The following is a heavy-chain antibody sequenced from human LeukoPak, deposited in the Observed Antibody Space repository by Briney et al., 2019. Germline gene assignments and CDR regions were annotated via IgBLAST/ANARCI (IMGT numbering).Heavy chain of an antibody. J-gene: IGHJ6*02. V-gene: IGHV3-21*01. CDR3: AKDLEAYSSSWYAHYYYYGMDV. D-gene: IGHD6-13*01. CDR1: GFTFSSYS. CDR2: ISSSSSYI. Sequence: GGSLRLSCAASGFTFSSYSMNWVRQAPGKGLEWVSSISSSSSYIYYADSVKGRFTISRDNAKNTLYLQMNSLRAEDTAVYYCAKDLEAYSSSWYAHYYYYGMDVWGQGTTVTVSS.